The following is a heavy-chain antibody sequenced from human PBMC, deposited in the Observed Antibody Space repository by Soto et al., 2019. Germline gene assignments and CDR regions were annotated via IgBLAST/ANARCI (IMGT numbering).Heavy chain of an antibody. V-gene: IGHV1-24*01. J-gene: IGHJ5*02. D-gene: IGHD6-19*01. CDR3: ATQIAVAGTGDNWFDP. CDR2: FDPEDGET. CDR1: GYTLTELS. Sequence: QVQLVQSGAEVKKPGASVKVSCKVSGYTLTELSMHWVRQAPGKGLEWMGGFDPEDGETIYAQKFQGRVTMTEDTSTDTAYMELSSLRSEDTAVYYCATQIAVAGTGDNWFDPWGQGTLVTVSS.